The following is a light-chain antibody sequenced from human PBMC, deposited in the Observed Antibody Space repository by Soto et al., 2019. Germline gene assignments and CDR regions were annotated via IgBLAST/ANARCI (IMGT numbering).Light chain of an antibody. J-gene: IGLJ1*01. CDR2: SSY. V-gene: IGLV1-40*01. CDR3: PSYDSSLSAYV. CDR1: SSNIGAGYD. Sequence: QSVLTQPPSVSGAPGQRVTISCTGSSSNIGAGYDVHWFQQFPGTAPKLLIYSSYNRPSGVPDRFSGSKSGTSASLAITGLQAEDEADFYCPSYDSSLSAYVFGTGTKVTVL.